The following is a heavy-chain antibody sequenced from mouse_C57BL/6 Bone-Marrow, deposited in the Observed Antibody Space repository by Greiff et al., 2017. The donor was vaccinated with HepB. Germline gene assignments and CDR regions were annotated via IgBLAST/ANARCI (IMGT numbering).Heavy chain of an antibody. D-gene: IGHD1-1*01. J-gene: IGHJ4*01. CDR1: GFTFSSYA. Sequence: EVKLQESGGGLVKPGGSLKLSCAASGFTFSSYAMSWVRQTPEKRLEWVATISDGGSYTYYPDNVKGRFTISRDNAKNNLYLQMSHLKSEDTAMYYCAREGGVLRSLFYAMDYWGQGTSVTVSS. CDR2: ISDGGSYT. V-gene: IGHV5-4*01. CDR3: AREGGVLRSLFYAMDY.